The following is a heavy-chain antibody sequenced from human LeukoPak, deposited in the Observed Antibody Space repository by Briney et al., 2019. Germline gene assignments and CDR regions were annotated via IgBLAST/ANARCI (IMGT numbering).Heavy chain of an antibody. V-gene: IGHV1-69*05. J-gene: IGHJ4*02. CDR3: ASKPIDCSGGSCSRGGFDY. CDR2: IIPIFGTA. D-gene: IGHD2-15*01. CDR1: GRTFSSYA. Sequence: GASVKVSCKASGRTFSSYAISWVRQAPGQGLEWMGGIIPIFGTANYAQKFQGRVTITTDESTSTAYMELSSLRSEDTAVYYCASKPIDCSGGSCSRGGFDYWGQGTLVTVSS.